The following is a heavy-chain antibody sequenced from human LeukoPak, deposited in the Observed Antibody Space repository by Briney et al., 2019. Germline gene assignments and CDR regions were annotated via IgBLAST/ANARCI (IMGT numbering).Heavy chain of an antibody. CDR1: VGSISSYY. Sequence: PEALSLTRTVSVGSISSYYWSWIRQPAGKGLEWIGRIYTSGNTNYNPSLKSRVTISVDKYKIQFSLKLSSVTAADTAVYYCARDDYYYYYMDVWGKGTTVTVSS. CDR3: ARDDYYYYYMDV. V-gene: IGHV4-4*07. J-gene: IGHJ6*03. CDR2: IYTSGNT.